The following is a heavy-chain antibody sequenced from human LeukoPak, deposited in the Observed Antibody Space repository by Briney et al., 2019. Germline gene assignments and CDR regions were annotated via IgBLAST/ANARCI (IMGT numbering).Heavy chain of an antibody. V-gene: IGHV3-23*01. CDR1: GLSFSKAW. D-gene: IGHD6-13*01. CDR2: ISASGGDT. CDR3: AKDAAGPEY. J-gene: IGHJ4*02. Sequence: GGSLRLSRAVSGLSFSKAWMSWVRQAPGKGLEWVSGISASGGDTWYPDSVEGRFTISRDNSKNTLFLQMNSLRVEDTAIYYCAKDAAGPEYWGQGTRVTVSS.